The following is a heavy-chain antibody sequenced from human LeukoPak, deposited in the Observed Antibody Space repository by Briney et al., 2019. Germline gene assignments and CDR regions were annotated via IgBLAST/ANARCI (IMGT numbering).Heavy chain of an antibody. CDR3: ARDRASYDFWSGYNY. Sequence: GGSLRLSCAASGFTFSSYGMNWVRPAPGKGLEWVSYISSSSSTIYYADSVKGRFTISRDNAKNSLYLQMNSLRAEDTAVYYCARDRASYDFWSGYNYWGQGTLVTVSS. CDR1: GFTFSSYG. V-gene: IGHV3-48*01. D-gene: IGHD3-3*01. CDR2: ISSSSSTI. J-gene: IGHJ4*02.